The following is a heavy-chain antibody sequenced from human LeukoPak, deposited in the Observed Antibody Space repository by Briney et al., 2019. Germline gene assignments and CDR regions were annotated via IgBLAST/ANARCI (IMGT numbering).Heavy chain of an antibody. CDR2: IYTSGST. J-gene: IGHJ4*02. V-gene: IGHV4-4*07. CDR3: ARGGYDILTGYYGLDY. CDR1: GGSISSYY. Sequence: SETLSLTCTVSGGSISSYYWSWIRQPAGKGLEWIGRIYTSGSTNYNPSLKSRVTISVDTSKNQFSLKLSSVTAADTAVYYCARGGYDILTGYYGLDYWGQGTLVTVSS. D-gene: IGHD3-9*01.